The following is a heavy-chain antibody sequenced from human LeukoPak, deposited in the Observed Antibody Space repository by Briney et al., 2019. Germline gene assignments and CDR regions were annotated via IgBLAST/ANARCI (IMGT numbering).Heavy chain of an antibody. J-gene: IGHJ4*02. CDR3: ASSHCDDYEGFANLDF. Sequence: PGGSLRLSCAASGFTFSNYWMSWVRQAPGKGLEWVANIKQDGSENYYVDSVKGVFTISRDNAKNSLYLQMNSLRAEDAAVYYGASSHCDDYEGFANLDFWGQGTLVTVSS. CDR1: GFTFSNYW. CDR2: IKQDGSEN. V-gene: IGHV3-7*01. D-gene: IGHD4-17*01.